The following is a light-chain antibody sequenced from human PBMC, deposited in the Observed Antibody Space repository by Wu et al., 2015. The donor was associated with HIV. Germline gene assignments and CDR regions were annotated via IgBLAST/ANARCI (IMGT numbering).Light chain of an antibody. Sequence: EIVLTQSPAPCLVSRRKSTLSCRASQSVRDDLAWYQQKPGQAPRLLIHSASIRATGFPARFSGSGSETEFTLTISSMQSEDFAVYYCQQYHSWPPLTFGGGTKV. V-gene: IGKV3-15*01. CDR1: QSVRDD. J-gene: IGKJ4*01. CDR2: SAS. CDR3: QQYHSWPPLT.